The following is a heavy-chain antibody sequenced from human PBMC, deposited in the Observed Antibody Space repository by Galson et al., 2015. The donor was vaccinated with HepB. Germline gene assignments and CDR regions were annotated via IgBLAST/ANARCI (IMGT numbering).Heavy chain of an antibody. V-gene: IGHV3-30-3*01. CDR1: GFTFSRYA. D-gene: IGHD2-21*01. CDR2: ISYDGSNK. CDR3: ARVHGDDRAYYYGMDV. J-gene: IGHJ6*02. Sequence: SLRLSCAASGFTFSRYAMHWVCQAPGKGLEWVAVISYDGSNKYYADSVKGRFTISRDNSKNTLYLQMNSLRAEDTAVYYCARVHGDDRAYYYGMDVWGQGTTVTVSS.